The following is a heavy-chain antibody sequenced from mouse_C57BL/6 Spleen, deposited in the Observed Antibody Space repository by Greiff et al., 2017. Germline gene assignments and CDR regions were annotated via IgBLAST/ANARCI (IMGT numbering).Heavy chain of an antibody. CDR1: GYTFTSYW. V-gene: IGHV1-69*01. CDR2: IDPSDSYT. CDR3: ATNGDWFAY. Sequence: QVQLQQPGAELVMPGASVKLSCKASGYTFTSYWMHWVKQRPGQGLEWIGEIDPSDSYTNYNQKFKGKSTLTVDKSSSTAYMQLSSLTSEDSAVYYCATNGDWFAYWGQGTLVTVSA. J-gene: IGHJ3*01.